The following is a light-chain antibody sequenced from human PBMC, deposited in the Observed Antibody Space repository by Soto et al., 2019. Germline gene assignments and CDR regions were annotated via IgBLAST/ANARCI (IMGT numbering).Light chain of an antibody. J-gene: IGKJ5*01. V-gene: IGKV3-11*01. CDR2: DAS. Sequence: EIVLTQSPATLSLSPGERATLSCRASQSVSSYLAWYQQKPGQAPRLLIYDASNRATGIPARFSGSGSGTDFTLTISSQEPEDCAVYYCQQRSNWRITFGQGTRLEIK. CDR1: QSVSSY. CDR3: QQRSNWRIT.